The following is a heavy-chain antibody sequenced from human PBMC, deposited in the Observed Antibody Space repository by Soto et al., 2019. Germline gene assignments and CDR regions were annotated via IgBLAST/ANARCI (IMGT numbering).Heavy chain of an antibody. D-gene: IGHD3-16*02. CDR2: IKTDGSEE. V-gene: IGHV3-7*01. J-gene: IGHJ4*02. CDR3: ATYHDSDWETYRFRH. CDR1: GLTFRTYL. Sequence: EVQLVESGGDLVQPGGSLKLSCRTSGLTFRTYLMSWVRQAPGKGLEWVANIKTDGSEEYYADSVEGRFTISRDNTKNSLYLQVNSLRADDTAMYYFATYHDSDWETYRFRHWGQGTLVTVSS.